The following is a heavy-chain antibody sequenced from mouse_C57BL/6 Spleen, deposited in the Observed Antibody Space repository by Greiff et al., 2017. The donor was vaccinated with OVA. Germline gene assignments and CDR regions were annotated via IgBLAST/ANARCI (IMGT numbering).Heavy chain of an antibody. Sequence: VQVVESGAELARPGASVKMSCKASGYTFTSYTMHWVKQRPGQGLEWIGYINPSSGYTKYNQKFKDKATLTADKSSSTAYMQLSSLTSEDSAVYYWARGDGYYEYYAMDYWGQGTSVTVSS. D-gene: IGHD2-3*01. CDR3: ARGDGYYEYYAMDY. J-gene: IGHJ4*01. V-gene: IGHV1-4*01. CDR2: INPSSGYT. CDR1: GYTFTSYT.